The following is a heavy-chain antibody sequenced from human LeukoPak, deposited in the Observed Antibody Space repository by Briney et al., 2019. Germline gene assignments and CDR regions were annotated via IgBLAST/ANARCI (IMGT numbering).Heavy chain of an antibody. CDR1: GFTFSSYA. CDR3: AKDHHSSGWLD. CDR2: ISGSGGST. Sequence: GGSLRLSCAASGFTFSSYAMSWVRQAPGNGLEWVSAISGSGGSTYYADSVKGRFTISRDNSKNTLYLQMNSLRADDTAVYYCAKDHHSSGWLDWGQGTLVTVSS. J-gene: IGHJ4*02. V-gene: IGHV3-23*01. D-gene: IGHD6-19*01.